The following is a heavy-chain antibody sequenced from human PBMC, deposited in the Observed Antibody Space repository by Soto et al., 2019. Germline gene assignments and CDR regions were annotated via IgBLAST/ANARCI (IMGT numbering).Heavy chain of an antibody. Sequence: QVQLQESGPGLVNPSDTLSLTCAVSGYSISSSNWWGWIRQPPGKGLEWIGYIYYSGSTYYNPSLKSRVTMSGDTSKNQFSLMLSSVTAVDTAWYYCARSAVAITSVGYFDYWGQGTLVTVSS. V-gene: IGHV4-28*01. CDR2: IYYSGST. D-gene: IGHD3-22*01. CDR3: ARSAVAITSVGYFDY. CDR1: GYSISSSNW. J-gene: IGHJ4*02.